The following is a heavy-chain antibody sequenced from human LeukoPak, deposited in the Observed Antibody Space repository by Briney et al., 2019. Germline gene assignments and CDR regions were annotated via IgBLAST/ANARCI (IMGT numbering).Heavy chain of an antibody. CDR1: GGSISRYY. V-gene: IGHV4-59*01. CDR3: ARRAYYYDSSGYGREDNWFDP. J-gene: IGHJ5*02. CDR2: VYDSGTT. D-gene: IGHD3-22*01. Sequence: SETLSLTCTVSGGSISRYYWSWIRQPPGKGLEWFGYVYDSGTTNYNPSLKSRVTISVDTSKNQFSLKLSSVTAADTAVYYCARRAYYYDSSGYGREDNWFDPWGQGTLVTVSS.